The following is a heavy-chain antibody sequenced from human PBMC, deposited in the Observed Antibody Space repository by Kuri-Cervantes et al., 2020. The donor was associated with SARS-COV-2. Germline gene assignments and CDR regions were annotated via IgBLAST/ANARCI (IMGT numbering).Heavy chain of an antibody. D-gene: IGHD1-1*01. J-gene: IGHJ6*03. CDR2: IYHSGNT. Sequence: ESLKISCAVSGYSISSGYYWGWIRQPPGKGLEWIGSIYHSGNTYYNPSLKSRATISVDTSKNQFSLKLSSVTAADTAVYYCARGTGDDYYYYYYMDVWGKGTTVTVSS. CDR1: GYSISSGYY. V-gene: IGHV4-38-2*01. CDR3: ARGTGDDYYYYYYMDV.